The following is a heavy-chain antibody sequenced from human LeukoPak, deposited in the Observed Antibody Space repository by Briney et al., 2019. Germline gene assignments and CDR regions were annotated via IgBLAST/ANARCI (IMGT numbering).Heavy chain of an antibody. CDR3: VRQRGASGTINHFDP. V-gene: IGHV5-51*01. CDR1: GYIFTTYW. J-gene: IGHJ5*02. Sequence: GESLKISCKTSGYIFTTYWIGWVRQLPGTGLEWVGAIYPDDSDTRYSPSFQGQVVISADRSIRTAYLQWNTLKTSDTAMYCVRQRGASGTINHFDPWGQGTLVTVSS. CDR2: IYPDDSDT. D-gene: IGHD3-10*01.